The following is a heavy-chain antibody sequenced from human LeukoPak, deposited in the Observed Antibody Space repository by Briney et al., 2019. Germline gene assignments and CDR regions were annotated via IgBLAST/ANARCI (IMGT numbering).Heavy chain of an antibody. Sequence: GGSLRLSCAASGFTFSSYSMNWVRLAPGKGLEWVSSISSSSSYIYYADSVKGRFTISRDNAKNSLYLQMNSLRAEDTAVYYCARDRRIAVAGYFDYWGQGTLVTVSS. D-gene: IGHD6-19*01. J-gene: IGHJ4*02. CDR1: GFTFSSYS. CDR3: ARDRRIAVAGYFDY. CDR2: ISSSSSYI. V-gene: IGHV3-21*01.